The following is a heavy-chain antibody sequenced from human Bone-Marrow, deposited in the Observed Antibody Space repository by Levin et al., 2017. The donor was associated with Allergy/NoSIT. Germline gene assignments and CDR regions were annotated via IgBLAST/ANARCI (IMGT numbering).Heavy chain of an antibody. V-gene: IGHV3-7*01. CDR2: IKQDGSEK. CDR3: ARDYSYADAGYYYYYMDV. CDR1: GFTFSSYW. Sequence: PGGSLRLSCAASGFTFSSYWLSWVRQVPGKGLEWVANIKQDGSEKYYVDSVKGRFTISRDNAKNSLYLQMNSLRAEETAVYYCARDYSYADAGYYYYYMDVWGKGTTVTVSS. J-gene: IGHJ6*03. D-gene: IGHD5-18*01.